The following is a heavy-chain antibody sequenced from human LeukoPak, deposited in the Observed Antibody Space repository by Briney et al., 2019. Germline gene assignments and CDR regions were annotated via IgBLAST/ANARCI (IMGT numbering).Heavy chain of an antibody. CDR3: ATESWGDGYSPN. CDR1: GGSISSGSHY. V-gene: IGHV4-31*03. Sequence: PSETLSLTCTVSGGSISSGSHYYNWIRQHPGTGLGWIGYIYYTGITSYNPSLKSRVTMSVDTSMNQVSLKVTSLTAADTAVYYCATESWGDGYSPNWGQGTLVTVSS. CDR2: IYYTGIT. J-gene: IGHJ4*02. D-gene: IGHD3-22*01.